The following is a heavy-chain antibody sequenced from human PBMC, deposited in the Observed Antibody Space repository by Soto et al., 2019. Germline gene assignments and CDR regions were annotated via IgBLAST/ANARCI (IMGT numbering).Heavy chain of an antibody. D-gene: IGHD6-19*01. CDR1: GFTFSSYG. CDR3: ARARDSSGWYTAFEI. V-gene: IGHV3-33*01. CDR2: IWYDGSNK. J-gene: IGHJ3*02. Sequence: PGGSLRLSCAASGFTFSSYGMHWVRQAPGKGLEWVAVIWYDGSNKYYADSVKGRFTISRDNSKNTLYLQMNSLRAEDTAVYYCARARDSSGWYTAFEIWGQGTMVTVSS.